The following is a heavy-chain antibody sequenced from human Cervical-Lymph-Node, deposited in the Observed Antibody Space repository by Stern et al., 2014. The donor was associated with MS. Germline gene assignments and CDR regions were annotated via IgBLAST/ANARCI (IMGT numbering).Heavy chain of an antibody. D-gene: IGHD5-24*01. CDR2: ILPLFGSA. V-gene: IGHV1-69*06. CDR3: ATDGEMTTIGLQY. CDR1: GGSFITHA. Sequence: VQLVQSGAEVRKPGSSVTVSCKASGGSFITHAFSLLRLAPGHGLELMGGILPLFGSAHYGQKFQGRLTLIADKTTSTAYMELSSLKTEDTAVYYCATDGEMTTIGLQYWGQGTLVAVSS. J-gene: IGHJ4*02.